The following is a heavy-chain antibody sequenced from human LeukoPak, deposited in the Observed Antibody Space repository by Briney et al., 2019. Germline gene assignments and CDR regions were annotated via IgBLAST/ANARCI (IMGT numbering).Heavy chain of an antibody. D-gene: IGHD5-12*01. V-gene: IGHV3-7*01. J-gene: IGHJ4*02. CDR2: IKHDETEK. CDR1: GFTLTTYW. Sequence: PGGSLRLSCAASGFTLTTYWMSWIRQAPGKGLEWVANIKHDETEKYYVDSVKGRFTISRDSAKNSLFLQMNSLRAEDTAVYYCARGGAGRGYSGYGQLDYWGQGTLVTVSS. CDR3: ARGGAGRGYSGYGQLDY.